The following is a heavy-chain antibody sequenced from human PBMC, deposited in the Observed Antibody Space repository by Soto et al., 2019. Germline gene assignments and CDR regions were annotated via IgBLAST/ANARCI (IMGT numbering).Heavy chain of an antibody. Sequence: ASVNVSFKAAGYIFSSYYVHWGRQAPGQWLELMGMINTSGGSTSYGQHFQGRVTMTRATSTRTVYMQLRKLRSEDTAVYYCAREGVYYILNGFRSCYYGMDLWG. V-gene: IGHV1-46*01. CDR3: AREGVYYILNGFRSCYYGMDL. CDR2: INTSGGST. CDR1: GYIFSSYY. J-gene: IGHJ6*02. D-gene: IGHD3-9*01.